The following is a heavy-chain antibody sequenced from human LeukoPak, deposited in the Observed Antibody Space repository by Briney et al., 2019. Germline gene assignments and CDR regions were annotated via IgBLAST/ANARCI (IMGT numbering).Heavy chain of an antibody. CDR3: AKGAPHIVVVVASIDY. V-gene: IGHV3-66*03. Sequence: GGSLRLSCTVSGFIVSSNSMSWVRQAPGKGLEWVPFIYTDNTHYSDSVKGRFTISRDNSKKTLYLQMNSLRAEDTAVYYCAKGAPHIVVVVASIDYWGQGTLVTVSS. D-gene: IGHD2-15*01. CDR1: GFIVSSNS. J-gene: IGHJ4*02. CDR2: IYTDNT.